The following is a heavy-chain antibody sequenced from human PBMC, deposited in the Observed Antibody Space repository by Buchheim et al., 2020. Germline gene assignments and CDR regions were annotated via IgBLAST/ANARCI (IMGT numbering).Heavy chain of an antibody. CDR3: AKDTAS. Sequence: QVQLVESGGGVVQPGRSLRLSCAASGFTFSSYGMHWVRQARGKGLEWVAVISYDGSNKYYADSVKGRFTISRDNSKNTLYLQMNSLRAEDTAVYYCAKDTASWGQGTL. CDR2: ISYDGSNK. J-gene: IGHJ4*02. D-gene: IGHD5-18*01. CDR1: GFTFSSYG. V-gene: IGHV3-30*18.